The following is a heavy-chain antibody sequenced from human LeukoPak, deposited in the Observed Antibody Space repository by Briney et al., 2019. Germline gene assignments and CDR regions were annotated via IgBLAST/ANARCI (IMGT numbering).Heavy chain of an antibody. Sequence: GGSLRLSCAASEFTFSSYAMSWVRQAPGKGLEWVSAISGSGGSTYYADSVKGRFIISRDNSKNTLYLRMNSLRVEDTAVYYCAKEEGWQPRAFFDYWGQGTLVTVSS. J-gene: IGHJ4*02. D-gene: IGHD5-24*01. CDR2: ISGSGGST. V-gene: IGHV3-23*01. CDR1: EFTFSSYA. CDR3: AKEEGWQPRAFFDY.